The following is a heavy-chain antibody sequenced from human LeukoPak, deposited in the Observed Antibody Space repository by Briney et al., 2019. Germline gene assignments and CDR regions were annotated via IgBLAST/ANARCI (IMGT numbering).Heavy chain of an antibody. CDR1: DDSITMYY. CDR2: VDHTGST. D-gene: IGHD4-17*01. Sequence: SETLSLTCSVSDDSITMYYWTWIRQPPGKGLEWIGYVDHTGSTNFNPSLNGRVSISRDTTKNLFSLKLSSVTAADTAIYYCARRTSYGDYWSSLDNYYMDVWGKGTTVTISS. J-gene: IGHJ6*03. V-gene: IGHV4-59*12. CDR3: ARRTSYGDYWSSLDNYYMDV.